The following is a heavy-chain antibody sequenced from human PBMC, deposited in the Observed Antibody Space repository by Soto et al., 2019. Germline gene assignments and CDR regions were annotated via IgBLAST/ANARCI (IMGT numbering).Heavy chain of an antibody. J-gene: IGHJ6*02. Sequence: SETLSLTCAVSGASILSGGYSWSWIRQPTGKGLEWIGYIYHTGRTHYNPSLKSRVKLTVDRSKHHMFLKLSSVTAADTAVYYYARVTTVTTDGMDVWGQGTTVTVSS. V-gene: IGHV4-30-2*01. CDR3: ARVTTVTTDGMDV. D-gene: IGHD4-17*01. CDR1: GASILSGGYS. CDR2: IYHTGRT.